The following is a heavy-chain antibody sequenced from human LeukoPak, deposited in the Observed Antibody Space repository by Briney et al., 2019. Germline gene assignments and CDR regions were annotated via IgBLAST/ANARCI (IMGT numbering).Heavy chain of an antibody. CDR1: GYTFTSYG. J-gene: IGHJ2*01. CDR3: ARDNGAIVVVPAAIPSWYFDL. Sequence: VASVKVSCKASGYTFTSYGISWVRQAPGQGLEWMGWISAYNGNTNYAQKLQGRVTMTTDTSTSTAYMELRSLRSDDTAVYYCARDNGAIVVVPAAIPSWYFDLWGRGTLVTVSS. D-gene: IGHD2-2*01. CDR2: ISAYNGNT. V-gene: IGHV1-18*01.